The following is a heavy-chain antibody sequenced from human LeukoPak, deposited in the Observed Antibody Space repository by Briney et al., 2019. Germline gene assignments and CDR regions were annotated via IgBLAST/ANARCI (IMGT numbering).Heavy chain of an antibody. D-gene: IGHD3-9*01. CDR3: ATDQRYAFDY. CDR1: GFSFTDYP. V-gene: IGHV3-48*02. CDR2: IRTTAEGAKYA. J-gene: IGHJ4*02. Sequence: PGGSLRLSCATSGFSFTDYPMNWVRQAPGKGLEWISNIRTTAEGAKYAYYADSVKGRDTISRDDGKNTLYLHMNSLRDDDTAVYYCATDQRYAFDYWGQGILVTVSS.